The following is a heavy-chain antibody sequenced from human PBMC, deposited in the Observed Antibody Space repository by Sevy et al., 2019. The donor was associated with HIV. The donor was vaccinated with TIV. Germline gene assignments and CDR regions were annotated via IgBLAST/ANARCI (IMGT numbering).Heavy chain of an antibody. CDR3: AKGSRFNSGSYSGH. CDR1: GFTFSTYA. CDR2: VSGSGATK. Sequence: GGSLRLSCAASGFTFSTYAMSWVRQAPGKGLEWVSSVSGSGATKYYADSVKGRFTMSRDNSKNTVHLQMNSLRAGDTVVYYCAKGSRFNSGSYSGHWGQGTLVTVSS. D-gene: IGHD3-10*01. J-gene: IGHJ4*02. V-gene: IGHV3-23*01.